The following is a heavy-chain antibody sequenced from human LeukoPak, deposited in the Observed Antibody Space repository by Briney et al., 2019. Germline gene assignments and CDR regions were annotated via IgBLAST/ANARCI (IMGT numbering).Heavy chain of an antibody. D-gene: IGHD3-22*01. CDR2: INHSGST. V-gene: IGHV4-34*01. Sequence: SETLSLTRAAYGGSFSGYYWSWIRQPPGKGLEWIGEINHSGSTNYNPSLKSRVTISVDTSKNQLSLKLSSVTAADTAVYYFARPYDRTDYWGQGTRVSVSS. J-gene: IGHJ4*02. CDR1: GGSFSGYY. CDR3: ARPYDRTDY.